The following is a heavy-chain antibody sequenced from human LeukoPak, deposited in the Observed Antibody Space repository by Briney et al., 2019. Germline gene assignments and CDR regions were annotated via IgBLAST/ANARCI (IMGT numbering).Heavy chain of an antibody. CDR1: GFTFNSYN. CDR2: ISISTSSI. CDR3: ARGAIFGAGRAMDV. D-gene: IGHD3-3*01. V-gene: IGHV3-21*04. Sequence: GGSLRLSCAASGFTFNSYNMHWVRRAPGKGPEWVSSISISTSSIYYADSVKGRFTISTDNAKKSLYLQMNSLRADDTAVYYCARGAIFGAGRAMDVWGKGTTVTVSS. J-gene: IGHJ6*03.